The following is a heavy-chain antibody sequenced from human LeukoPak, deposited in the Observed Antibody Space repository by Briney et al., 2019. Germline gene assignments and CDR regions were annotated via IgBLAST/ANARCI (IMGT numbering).Heavy chain of an antibody. D-gene: IGHD6-13*01. Sequence: SSVKVFCKASGYTFTGYYMHWVRQAPGQGLEWMGRINPNSGGTNYAQKFQGRVTMTRDTSISTAYMELSRLRSDDTAVYYCARGNRYSSSQFDYWGQGTLVTVSS. CDR2: INPNSGGT. CDR1: GYTFTGYY. J-gene: IGHJ4*02. V-gene: IGHV1-2*06. CDR3: ARGNRYSSSQFDY.